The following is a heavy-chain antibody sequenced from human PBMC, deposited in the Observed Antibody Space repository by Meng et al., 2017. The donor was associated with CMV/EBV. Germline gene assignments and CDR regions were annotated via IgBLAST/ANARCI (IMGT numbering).Heavy chain of an antibody. CDR1: GGSISNSSYY. Sequence: LLLQEPCPGMVKPSETLSLTCTVSGGSISNSSYYWGWIRQPPGKGLEWIGSIYYSGSTYYNPSLKSRVTISVDTSKNQFSLKLSSVTAADTAVYYCASLAGDYWGQGTLVTVSS. J-gene: IGHJ4*02. V-gene: IGHV4-39*07. CDR3: ASLAGDY. D-gene: IGHD3-10*01. CDR2: IYYSGST.